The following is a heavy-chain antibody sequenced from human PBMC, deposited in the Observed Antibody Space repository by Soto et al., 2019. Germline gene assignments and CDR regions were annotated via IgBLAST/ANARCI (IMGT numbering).Heavy chain of an antibody. CDR1: GFTFSGSA. D-gene: IGHD1-1*01. V-gene: IGHV3-73*01. CDR2: IRSKANSYAT. CDR3: TRHDTGTSYYYYYGMDV. Sequence: EVQLVESGGGLVQPGGSLKLSCAASGFTFSGSAMHWVRQASGKGLEWVGRIRSKANSYATAYAASVKGRFTISRDDSKNTAYLQMNSLKTEDTAVYYCTRHDTGTSYYYYYGMDVWGQGTTVTVSS. J-gene: IGHJ6*02.